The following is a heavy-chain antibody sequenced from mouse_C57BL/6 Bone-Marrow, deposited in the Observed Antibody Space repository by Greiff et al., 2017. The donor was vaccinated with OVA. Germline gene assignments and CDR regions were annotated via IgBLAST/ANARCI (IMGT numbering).Heavy chain of an antibody. J-gene: IGHJ3*01. V-gene: IGHV5-6*01. CDR3: ARHYYLGRFAY. D-gene: IGHD1-1*01. CDR1: GFTFSSYG. Sequence: EVKLVESGGDLVKPGGSLKLSCAASGFTFSSYGMSWVRQTPDKRLEWVANISSGGSYTYYPDSVKGRFTISRDNAKNTLYLQMSSLKSEDTAIYYCARHYYLGRFAYWGQGTLVTVSA. CDR2: ISSGGSYT.